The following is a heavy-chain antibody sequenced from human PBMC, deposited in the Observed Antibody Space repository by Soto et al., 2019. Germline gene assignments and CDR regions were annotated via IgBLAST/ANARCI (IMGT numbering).Heavy chain of an antibody. D-gene: IGHD3-10*01. V-gene: IGHV7-4-1*01. Sequence: GASVKVSCKASGYTFTSYAMNWVRQAPGQGLEWMGWINTNTGNPTYAQGFTGRFVFSLDTSVSTAYLQICNLKAEDTAVYYCARTITMVRGPNSPTPVADWGQGTLVTVSS. J-gene: IGHJ4*02. CDR3: ARTITMVRGPNSPTPVAD. CDR1: GYTFTSYA. CDR2: INTNTGNP.